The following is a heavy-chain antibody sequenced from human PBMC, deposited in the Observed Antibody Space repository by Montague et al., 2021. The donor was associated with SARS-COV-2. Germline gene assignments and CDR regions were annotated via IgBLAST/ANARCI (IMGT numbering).Heavy chain of an antibody. CDR3: ARGGDYSGYDHDS. J-gene: IGHJ4*02. CDR2: INYSGST. CDR1: GGSISSYY. D-gene: IGHD5-12*01. Sequence: SETLSLTCTVSGGSISSYYWSWIRQPPGKGLEWNWIINYSGSTNYNPSLKSRVTISVDTSKNQFSLKLSSVTAADTAVYYCARGGDYSGYDHDSWGQGTLVTVSS. V-gene: IGHV4-59*01.